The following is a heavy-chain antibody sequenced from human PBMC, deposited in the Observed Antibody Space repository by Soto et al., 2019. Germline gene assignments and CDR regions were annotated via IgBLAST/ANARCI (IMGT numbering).Heavy chain of an antibody. V-gene: IGHV5-51*01. D-gene: IGHD1-26*01. J-gene: IGHJ4*02. CDR1: GDGFTSFW. CDR2: IYPGDSET. Sequence: SGDGFTSFWIVWVRQMPGKGLEWMVNIYPGDSETRYSPSFQGHVTISADKSISTAYLQWSSLKASDTAMYYCTRHSELAQDIDYWGQGTLVTVSS. CDR3: TRHSELAQDIDY.